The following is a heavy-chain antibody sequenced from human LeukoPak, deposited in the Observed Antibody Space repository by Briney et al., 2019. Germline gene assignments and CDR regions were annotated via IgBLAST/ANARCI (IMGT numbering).Heavy chain of an antibody. J-gene: IGHJ4*02. D-gene: IGHD2-15*01. Sequence: GGSLRLSCAVSGFTFSSYAMSWVRQAPGKGLEWVSSISGSGGNTYYADSVKGRFTISRDNSKSTLYLQMNSLRAEDTAVYYCAKQPNSGGSCYFFDYWGQGTLVTVSS. CDR2: ISGSGGNT. CDR3: AKQPNSGGSCYFFDY. V-gene: IGHV3-23*01. CDR1: GFTFSSYA.